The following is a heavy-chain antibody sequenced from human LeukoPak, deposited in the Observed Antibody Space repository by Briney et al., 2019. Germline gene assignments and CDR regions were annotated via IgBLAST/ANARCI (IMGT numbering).Heavy chain of an antibody. D-gene: IGHD3-10*01. CDR1: GGSISSNSYY. Sequence: SETLSLTCAVSGGSISSNSYYWGWIRQPPGKGLEWIGSIYYSGSTYYNPSLKSRVTISVDTSKNQFSLKLSSVTAADTAVYYCARHFLGRLHGSGSYSKLDYWGQGTLVTVSS. J-gene: IGHJ4*02. V-gene: IGHV4-39*01. CDR2: IYYSGST. CDR3: ARHFLGRLHGSGSYSKLDY.